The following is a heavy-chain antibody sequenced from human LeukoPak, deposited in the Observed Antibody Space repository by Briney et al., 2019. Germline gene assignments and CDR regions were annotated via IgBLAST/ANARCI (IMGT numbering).Heavy chain of an antibody. Sequence: PSETLSLTCAVSGASISNRNWWTWVRQPPGKGLEWIGEVYHDGRTNYNPSLKSRVTISVDTSKNQFSLKLSSVTAADTAVYYCARSRNLSPYSSQARGLDTWGQGTLVTVSS. D-gene: IGHD6-13*01. V-gene: IGHV4-4*02. CDR3: ARSRNLSPYSSQARGLDT. CDR2: VYHDGRT. CDR1: GASISNRNW. J-gene: IGHJ5*02.